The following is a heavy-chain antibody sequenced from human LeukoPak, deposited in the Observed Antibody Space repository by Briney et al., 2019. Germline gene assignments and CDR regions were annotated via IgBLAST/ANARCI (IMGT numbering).Heavy chain of an antibody. CDR3: ARDSRTGTIGY. CDR1: GYTFTGYY. J-gene: IGHJ4*02. D-gene: IGHD1-7*01. CDR2: INPSGGST. V-gene: IGHV1-46*01. Sequence: AASVKVSCKASGYTFTGYYMHWVRQAPGQGLEWMGIINPSGGSTSYAQKFQGRVTMTRDTSTSTVYMELSSLRSEDTAVYYCARDSRTGTIGYWGQGTLVTVSS.